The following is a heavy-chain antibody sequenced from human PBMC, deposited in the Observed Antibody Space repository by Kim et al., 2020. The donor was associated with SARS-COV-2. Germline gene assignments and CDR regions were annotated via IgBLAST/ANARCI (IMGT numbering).Heavy chain of an antibody. D-gene: IGHD4-17*01. Sequence: GGSLRLSCAASGFTFSSYWMHWVRQAPGKGLVWVSRISTDGSRTTYEDSVKGRFTISRDNAKNTLYLQMNSLRAEDTAVYYCASSTVTFDYWGQGTMVTV. CDR2: ISTDGSRT. J-gene: IGHJ4*02. CDR3: ASSTVTFDY. CDR1: GFTFSSYW. V-gene: IGHV3-74*01.